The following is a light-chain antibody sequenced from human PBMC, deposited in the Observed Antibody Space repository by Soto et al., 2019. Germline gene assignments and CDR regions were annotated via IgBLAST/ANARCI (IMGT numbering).Light chain of an antibody. CDR3: QQSYNSPYT. V-gene: IGKV1-39*01. J-gene: IGKJ2*01. CDR2: AAS. CDR1: QSIRSY. Sequence: DIQMTQSPSSLSASVGDRVTITCRASQSIRSYLNWYQQKPGKAPKLLIYAASSLQSGVPSRFSGSGSGTDFTLTFSSLQPEDFATYYCQQSYNSPYTFGQGTKLEIK.